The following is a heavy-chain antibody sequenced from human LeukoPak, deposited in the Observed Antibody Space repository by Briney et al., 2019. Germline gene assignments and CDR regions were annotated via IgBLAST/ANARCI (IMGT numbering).Heavy chain of an antibody. CDR2: ISYDGGNK. D-gene: IGHD4-23*01. Sequence: AGGSLRLSCAASGFTFSSYAMHWVRQAPGKGLEWVAVISYDGGNKYYADSVKGRFTISRDNSKNTLYLQMDSLRAEDTAVYYCAREFYGGTEYFQHWGQGTLVTVSS. CDR1: GFTFSSYA. V-gene: IGHV3-30-3*01. CDR3: AREFYGGTEYFQH. J-gene: IGHJ1*01.